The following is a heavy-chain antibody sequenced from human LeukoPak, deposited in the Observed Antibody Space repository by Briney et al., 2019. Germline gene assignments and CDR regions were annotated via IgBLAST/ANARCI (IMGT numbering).Heavy chain of an antibody. CDR1: GGFNRSYY. CDR3: ARDVVAAPGTWDY. V-gene: IGHV4-4*07. D-gene: IGHD6-13*01. J-gene: IGHJ4*02. CDR2: IYTSGST. Sequence: SETLSLNWTGFGGFNRSYYWSLIRQAAGKGPELIWRIYTSGSTNYNPSLKSRVTMSVDTSKNQFSLKLSSVTAADTAVYYCARDVVAAPGTWDYWGQGTLVTVSS.